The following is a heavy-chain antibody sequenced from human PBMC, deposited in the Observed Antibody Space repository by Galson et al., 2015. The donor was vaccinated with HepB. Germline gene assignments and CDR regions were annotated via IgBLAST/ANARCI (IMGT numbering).Heavy chain of an antibody. D-gene: IGHD6-13*01. Sequence: SLRLSCAASGFTFSSYGMHWVRQAPGKGLEWVAVISYDGSNKYYADSVKGRFTISRDNSKDTLYLQMNSQRAEDTAVYYCAKEIAAAGTFDYWGQGTLVTVSS. J-gene: IGHJ4*02. CDR1: GFTFSSYG. V-gene: IGHV3-30*18. CDR3: AKEIAAAGTFDY. CDR2: ISYDGSNK.